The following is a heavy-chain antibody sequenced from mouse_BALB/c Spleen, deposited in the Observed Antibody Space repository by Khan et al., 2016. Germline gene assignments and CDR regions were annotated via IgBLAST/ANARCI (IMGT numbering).Heavy chain of an antibody. V-gene: IGHV14-3*02. CDR1: GFNIKDTY. Sequence: VQLKESGAELVKPGASVKLSCTASGFNIKDTYMHWVKQRPEQGLEWIGRIDPANGNTKYDPKFQGKATLTADTSSNTAYLQLSSLTSEDTAVYYRARSPYDYDVGFAYWGQGTLVTVSA. CDR2: IDPANGNT. CDR3: ARSPYDYDVGFAY. J-gene: IGHJ3*01. D-gene: IGHD2-4*01.